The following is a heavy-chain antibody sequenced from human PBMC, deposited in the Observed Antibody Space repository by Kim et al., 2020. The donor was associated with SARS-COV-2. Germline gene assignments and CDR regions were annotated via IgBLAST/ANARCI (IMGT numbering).Heavy chain of an antibody. D-gene: IGHD3-10*01. V-gene: IGHV4-39*01. J-gene: IGHJ1*01. CDR1: GGSISSSSYY. CDR3: ARSSVGPGIQH. CDR2: IYYSGST. Sequence: SETLSLTCTVSGGSISSSSYYWGWIRQPPGKGLEWIGSIYYSGSTYYNPSLKSRVTISVDTSKNQFSLKLSSVTAADTAVYYCARSSVGPGIQHWGQGTLVTVSS.